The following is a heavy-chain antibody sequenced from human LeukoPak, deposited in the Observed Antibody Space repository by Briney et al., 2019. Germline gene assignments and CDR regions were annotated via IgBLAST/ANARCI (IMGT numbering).Heavy chain of an antibody. J-gene: IGHJ4*02. CDR2: IYHSGST. CDR1: GGSISSYY. Sequence: PSETLSLTCTVSGGSISSYYWSWIRQPPGKGLEWIGSIYHSGSTYYNPSLKSRVTISVDTSKNQFSLKLSSVTAADTAVYYCARHVQLWADWGQGTLVTVSS. V-gene: IGHV4-59*08. CDR3: ARHVQLWAD. D-gene: IGHD5-18*01.